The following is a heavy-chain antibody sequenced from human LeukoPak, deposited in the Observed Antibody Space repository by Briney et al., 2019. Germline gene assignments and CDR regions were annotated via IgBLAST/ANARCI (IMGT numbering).Heavy chain of an antibody. J-gene: IGHJ4*02. CDR3: ARQGSGSHKD. CDR2: IYYSGST. V-gene: IGHV4-59*08. CDR1: GGSISGYY. Sequence: SETLSLTCNVSGGSISGYYWSWIRQPPGKGLEWIGYIYYSGSTNYNPSLKSRVTISVDTSKNQLSLKLRSVTVADTAVYYCARQGSGSHKDWGQGTLVTVSS. D-gene: IGHD1-26*01.